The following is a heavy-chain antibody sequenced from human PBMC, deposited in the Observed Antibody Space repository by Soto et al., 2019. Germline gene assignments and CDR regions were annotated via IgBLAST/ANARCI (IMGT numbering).Heavy chain of an antibody. CDR2: IYPSNSET. D-gene: IGHD2-15*01. Sequence: RESLKISCKASGYTFTSYWIGWVRQMPGKGLEWMGIIYPSNSETRFSPSFQGQVTLSADKSIFTAYLQWSSLKASDTAMYYCARDGLDIVVVVAALGWYFDLWGRGTLVTVSS. CDR3: ARDGLDIVVVVAALGWYFDL. J-gene: IGHJ2*01. V-gene: IGHV5-51*01. CDR1: GYTFTSYW.